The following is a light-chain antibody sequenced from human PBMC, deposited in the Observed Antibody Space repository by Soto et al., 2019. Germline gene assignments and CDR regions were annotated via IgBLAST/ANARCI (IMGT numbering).Light chain of an antibody. V-gene: IGLV1-40*01. Sequence: QSVLTQPPSVSGAPGQRVTISCTGSSSNIGAGYYVHWYQQLPGTAPKLLIYGNINRPSGVPDRFSGSKSGTSASLAIPGLXXXXXXXYYCQSYDSSLSGSVFGGGTKL. CDR3: QSYDSSLSGSV. J-gene: IGLJ2*01. CDR2: GNI. CDR1: SSNIGAGYY.